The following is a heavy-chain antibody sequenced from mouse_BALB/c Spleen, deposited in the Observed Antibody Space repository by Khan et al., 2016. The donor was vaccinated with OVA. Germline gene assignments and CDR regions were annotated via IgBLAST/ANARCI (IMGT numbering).Heavy chain of an antibody. CDR3: ARAYYRYDGYYAMDY. V-gene: IGHV2-6-4*01. CDR2: IWGGGGN. CDR1: GFSLSRYN. Sequence: VELVESGPGLVAPSQSLSITCTVSGFSLSRYNIHWVRQPPGKGLEWLVMIWGGGGNDYNSNIKSRLSISKDNSKSQVFLKMNSRQTDDTAMYYCARAYYRYDGYYAMDYWGQGTSVTVSS. D-gene: IGHD2-14*01. J-gene: IGHJ4*01.